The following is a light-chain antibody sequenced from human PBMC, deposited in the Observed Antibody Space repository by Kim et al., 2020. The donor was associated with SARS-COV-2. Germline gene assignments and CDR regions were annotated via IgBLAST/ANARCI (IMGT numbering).Light chain of an antibody. Sequence: ASGKLTCTRSSGHSSYAIAWHQQQPEKGPRYLMKLNGDGSHSKGDGIPDRFSGSSSGAERYLTISSLQSEDEADYYCQTWGTGIPVFGGGTQLTV. CDR2: LNGDGSH. J-gene: IGLJ3*02. CDR3: QTWGTGIPV. V-gene: IGLV4-69*01. CDR1: SGHSSYA.